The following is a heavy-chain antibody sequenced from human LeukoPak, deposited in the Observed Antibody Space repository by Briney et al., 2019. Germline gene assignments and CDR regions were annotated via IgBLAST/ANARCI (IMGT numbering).Heavy chain of an antibody. CDR2: MNPNSGNT. J-gene: IGHJ5*02. Sequence: ASVKISCKASGYTFTSYDINWVRQATGQGLEWMGWMNPNSGNTGYAQKFQGRVTITRSTSISTAYMELSSLRSEDTAVYYCARGGQPGDYYDSSGYYPDFDPWGQGTLVTVSS. D-gene: IGHD3-22*01. CDR1: GYTFTSYD. CDR3: ARGGQPGDYYDSSGYYPDFDP. V-gene: IGHV1-8*03.